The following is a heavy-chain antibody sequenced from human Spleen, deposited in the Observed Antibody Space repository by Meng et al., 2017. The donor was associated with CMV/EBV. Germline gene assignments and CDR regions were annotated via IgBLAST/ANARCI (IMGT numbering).Heavy chain of an antibody. CDR1: PFSTYT. Sequence: PFSTYTISWVRQAPGQGLDWVGRIIPPLAITNYAQNFQGRVTFTADLSTSTVYMELTSLRSDDTAMYYCATEYCTSASCYKGDYLDYWGQGTLVTVSS. D-gene: IGHD2-2*02. V-gene: IGHV1-69*04. J-gene: IGHJ4*02. CDR3: ATEYCTSASCYKGDYLDY. CDR2: IIPPLAIT.